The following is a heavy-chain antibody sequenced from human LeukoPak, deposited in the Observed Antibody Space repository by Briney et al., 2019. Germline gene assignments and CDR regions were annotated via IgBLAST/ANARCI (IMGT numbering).Heavy chain of an antibody. J-gene: IGHJ5*02. Sequence: GSSVKVSCKASGGTFSSYAISWVRQAPGQGLEWMGGIIPIFGTANYAQKFQGRVTITADESTSTAYMELSSLRSEDTAVYYCARAYDSSGYYRYNWFDPWGQGTLVTVSS. D-gene: IGHD3-22*01. CDR2: IIPIFGTA. V-gene: IGHV1-69*01. CDR3: ARAYDSSGYYRYNWFDP. CDR1: GGTFSSYA.